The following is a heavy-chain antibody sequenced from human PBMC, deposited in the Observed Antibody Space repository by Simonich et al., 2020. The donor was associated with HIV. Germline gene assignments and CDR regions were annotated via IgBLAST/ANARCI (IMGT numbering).Heavy chain of an antibody. D-gene: IGHD6-13*01. CDR1: GGSFRGYY. CDR3: ARLTAGGLGEYFQH. V-gene: IGHV4-34*01. J-gene: IGHJ1*01. Sequence: QVQLQQWGAGLLKPSETLSLTCAVYGGSFRGYYWSWIRQPPGKGLEWIGENNHSGSTNDNPSLKSRVTISVDTSKNQFSLKLSSVTAADTAVYYCARLTAGGLGEYFQHWGQGTLVTVSS. CDR2: NNHSGST.